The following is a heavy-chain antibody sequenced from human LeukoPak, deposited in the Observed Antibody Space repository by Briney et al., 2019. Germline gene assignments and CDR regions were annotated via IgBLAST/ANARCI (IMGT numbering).Heavy chain of an antibody. CDR1: GGSISSYY. CDR3: ARADYDILTGYYENEYYFDY. CDR2: IYYSGST. Sequence: SETLSLTCTVSGGSISSYYWSWIRQPPGKGLEWIGYIYYSGSTNYNPSLKSRVTTSVDTSKNQFSLKLSSVTAADTAVYYCARADYDILTGYYENEYYFDYWGQGTLVTVSS. D-gene: IGHD3-9*01. V-gene: IGHV4-59*01. J-gene: IGHJ4*02.